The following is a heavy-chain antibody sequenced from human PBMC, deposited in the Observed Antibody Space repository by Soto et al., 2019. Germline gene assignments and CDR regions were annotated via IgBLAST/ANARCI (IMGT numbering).Heavy chain of an antibody. CDR2: IDHSGYT. J-gene: IGHJ5*02. CDR1: GGSFSGYY. Sequence: SETLSLTCAVYGGSFSGYYWNWIRQPPGKGLEWIGEIDHSGYTNYNPSLKSRVTISVDTSKNQFSLRLTSATAADTAVYYCARVRDWFDPWGQGTLVTV. V-gene: IGHV4-34*01. D-gene: IGHD3-3*01. CDR3: ARVRDWFDP.